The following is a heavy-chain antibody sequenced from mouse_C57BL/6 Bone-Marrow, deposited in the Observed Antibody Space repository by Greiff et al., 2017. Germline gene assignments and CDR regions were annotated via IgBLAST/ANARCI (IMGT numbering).Heavy chain of an antibody. D-gene: IGHD1-1*01. J-gene: IGHJ1*03. V-gene: IGHV1-81*01. Sequence: VQLQQSGAELARPGASVKLSCKASGYTFTSYGISWVKQRTGQGLEWIGEIYPRSGNTYYNEKFKGKATLTADKSSSTAYMELRSLTSEDSAVYFCSSYGSSPFWYCDVWGTGTTVTVSS. CDR2: IYPRSGNT. CDR1: GYTFTSYG. CDR3: SSYGSSPFWYCDV.